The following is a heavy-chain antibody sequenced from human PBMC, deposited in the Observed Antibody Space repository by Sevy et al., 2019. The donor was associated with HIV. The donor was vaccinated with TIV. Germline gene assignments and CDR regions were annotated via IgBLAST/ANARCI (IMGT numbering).Heavy chain of an antibody. J-gene: IGHJ5*02. CDR1: GFTLNFHA. CDR2: IWNDGSNK. Sequence: GGSLRLSCAASGFTLNFHAMHWVRQAPGKGLEWVAFIWNDGSNKYMADSVKGRFTISRDNSKNTLFLQMNSLTVEDTAVYYCARETDNSARWLDPWGQGPLVTVSS. CDR3: ARETDNSARWLDP. D-gene: IGHD4-4*01. V-gene: IGHV3-30*02.